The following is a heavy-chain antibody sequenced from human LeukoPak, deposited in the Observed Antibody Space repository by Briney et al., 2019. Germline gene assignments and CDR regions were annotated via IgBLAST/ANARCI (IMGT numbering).Heavy chain of an antibody. Sequence: TGGSLRLSCAASGFTFSSYSMNWVRQAPGTGLERLSYIGSDSRITYYADSVRGRFTISRDNAKNSLYLQMNSLRAEDTAVYYCATHGNSYWGQGTLVTVSS. CDR3: ATHGNSY. V-gene: IGHV3-48*01. CDR1: GFTFSSYS. J-gene: IGHJ4*02. D-gene: IGHD4-23*01. CDR2: IGSDSRIT.